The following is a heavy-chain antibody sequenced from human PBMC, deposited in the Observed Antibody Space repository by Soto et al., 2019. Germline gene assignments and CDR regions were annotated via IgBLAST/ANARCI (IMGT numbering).Heavy chain of an antibody. CDR1: GFTFTKSW. J-gene: IGHJ4*02. CDR3: AREQSVSGRSTFHY. CDR2: GNTDGSDT. Sequence: EVQLIESGGGLVQPGGSLRLSCAASGFTFTKSWMHWVRQTPGQGLEWGSRGNTDGSDTIYADSVKGRFTISRDNAKNTLYLQMNSLTAGDTAMYYCAREQSVSGRSTFHYWGQGALVTVSS. D-gene: IGHD6-19*01. V-gene: IGHV3-74*01.